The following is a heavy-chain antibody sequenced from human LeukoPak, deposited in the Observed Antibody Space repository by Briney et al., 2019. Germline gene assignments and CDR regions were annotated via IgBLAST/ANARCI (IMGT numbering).Heavy chain of an antibody. CDR3: ARSTHRYSGPHY. J-gene: IGHJ4*02. Sequence: SETLSLTCTVSGGSISSYYGSWFGQPPGRGLEWIGYIYYSGSTNYNPSLKSRVTISVDTSKSQFSLKLSSVTAADTAVYYCARSTHRYSGPHYWGQGTLVTVSS. CDR1: GGSISSYY. D-gene: IGHD1-26*01. CDR2: IYYSGST. V-gene: IGHV4-59*13.